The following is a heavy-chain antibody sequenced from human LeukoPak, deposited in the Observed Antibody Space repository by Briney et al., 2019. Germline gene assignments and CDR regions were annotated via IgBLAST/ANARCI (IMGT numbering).Heavy chain of an antibody. J-gene: IGHJ4*02. CDR2: ISSSGSTI. Sequence: GGSLRLSCAASGFTFSSYEMNWVHQAAGKGLGWVSYISSSGSTIYYADSVKGRFTISRDNAKKSLYLQMNSLRGEDTGVYYCARDPHYYGSGSFDYWGQGTLVTVSS. D-gene: IGHD3-10*01. V-gene: IGHV3-48*03. CDR1: GFTFSSYE. CDR3: ARDPHYYGSGSFDY.